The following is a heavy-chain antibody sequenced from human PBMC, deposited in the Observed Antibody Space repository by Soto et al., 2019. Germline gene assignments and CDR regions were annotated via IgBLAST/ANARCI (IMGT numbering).Heavy chain of an antibody. CDR2: ISSSGGFI. CDR3: ARNNDFDY. D-gene: IGHD1-1*01. Sequence: EVQLVESGGGLVKPGGSLRLSCAASGFTFTSYSINWVRLAPGKWLEWVSSISSSGGFIFYADSVKGRFTISRDDAINSVYPKMNRLRAEDTAVYYCARNNDFDYRGPGALVTVSS. J-gene: IGHJ4*01. CDR1: GFTFTSYS. V-gene: IGHV3-21*01.